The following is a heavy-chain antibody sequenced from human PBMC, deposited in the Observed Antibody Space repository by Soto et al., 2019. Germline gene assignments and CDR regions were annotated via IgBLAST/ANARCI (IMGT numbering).Heavy chain of an antibody. CDR2: IKQDGNDL. CDR1: GFTFSSYW. J-gene: IGHJ6*03. Sequence: SLRLSCAASGFTFSSYWMSWVRQAPEKGLEWVANIKQDGNDLYFVDSVKGRFTISRDNAKNSLYLHMSSLRAEDTGVYYCARTIFGVVTHPSFMDVWGKGTTVTVPS. D-gene: IGHD3-3*01. V-gene: IGHV3-7*01. CDR3: ARTIFGVVTHPSFMDV.